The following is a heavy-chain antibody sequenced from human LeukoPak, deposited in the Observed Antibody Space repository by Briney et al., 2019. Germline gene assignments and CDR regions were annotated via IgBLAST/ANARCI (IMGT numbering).Heavy chain of an antibody. J-gene: IGHJ6*02. V-gene: IGHV3-21*01. CDR2: ISSSSSYI. CDR1: GFTFSSYS. CDR3: ARGQTVDYGMDV. Sequence: GGSLRLSCAASGFTFSSYSMTWVRQAPGKGLEWVSSISSSSSYIYYADSVKGRFTISRDNAKNSLYLQMNSLRAEDTAVYYCARGQTVDYGMDVWGQGTTVTVSS. D-gene: IGHD1-14*01.